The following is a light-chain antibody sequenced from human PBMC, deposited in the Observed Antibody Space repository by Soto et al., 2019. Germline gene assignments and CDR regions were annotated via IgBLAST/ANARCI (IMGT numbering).Light chain of an antibody. V-gene: IGLV1-40*01. CDR1: SSNIGAGYN. Sequence: QSVLTQPPSVSGAPGQRVTISCNGSSSNIGAGYNVHWYQQLPGTAPKLLIYVNSNRPSGVPDRFSGSKSGTSASLAITGLQAEDEADYYCQSYDSSLSGVVFGGGTKVTVL. J-gene: IGLJ2*01. CDR3: QSYDSSLSGVV. CDR2: VNS.